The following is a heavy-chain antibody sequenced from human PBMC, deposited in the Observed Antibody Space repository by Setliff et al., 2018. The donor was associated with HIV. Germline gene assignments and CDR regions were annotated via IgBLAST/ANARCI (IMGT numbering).Heavy chain of an antibody. CDR2: INHSGRT. D-gene: IGHD1-26*01. CDR1: GGSFSGSY. J-gene: IGHJ5*02. CDR3: ARGPYSRKFDP. Sequence: SETLSLTCAVYGGSFSGSYWSWVRQPPGKGLEWIREINHSGRTNYNPSLKGRVIMSEDTSKNHFSLRLNSATAADTAVYFCARGPYSRKFDPWGQGTLVTVSS. V-gene: IGHV4-34*01.